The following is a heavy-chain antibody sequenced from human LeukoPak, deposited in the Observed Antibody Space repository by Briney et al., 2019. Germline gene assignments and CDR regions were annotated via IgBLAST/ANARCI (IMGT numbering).Heavy chain of an antibody. CDR3: AKAAAAPGFDF. Sequence: GGSLRLSCAASGFIFSNYAMTWVRQAPGKGLEWVSIIGGVSESFYYADSVKGRFTISRDNSKNTIYLQMNSLRAEDTALYYCAKAAAAPGFDFWGQGSLVTVSS. CDR1: GFIFSNYA. D-gene: IGHD6-13*01. CDR2: IGGVSESF. V-gene: IGHV3-23*01. J-gene: IGHJ4*02.